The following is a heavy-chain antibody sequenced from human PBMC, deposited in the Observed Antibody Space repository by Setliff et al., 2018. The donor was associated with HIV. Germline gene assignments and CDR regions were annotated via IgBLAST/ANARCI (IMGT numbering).Heavy chain of an antibody. CDR2: ISSSGNTI. D-gene: IGHD2-15*01. Sequence: GGSLRLSCAASGFTFSSYEMNWVRQAPGKGLEWVSYISSSGNTIYYADSVKGRFTISRDNAKKSLYLQMNSLRAEDTAIYYCARREKYCSSGSCFRGCYGMDVWGHGPTVTVSS. V-gene: IGHV3-48*03. J-gene: IGHJ6*02. CDR3: ARREKYCSSGSCFRGCYGMDV. CDR1: GFTFSSYE.